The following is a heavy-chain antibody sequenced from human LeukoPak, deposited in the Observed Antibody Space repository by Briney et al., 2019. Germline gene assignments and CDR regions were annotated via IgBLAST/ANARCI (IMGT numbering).Heavy chain of an antibody. D-gene: IGHD3-10*01. CDR1: GGSISSYY. Sequence: SETLSLTCTVSGGSISSYYWSWIRQPPGKGLEWIGYIYYSGSTYYNPSLKSRVTISVDTSKNQFSLKLSSVTAADTAVYYCALSSRGLFDYWGQGTLVTVSS. CDR2: IYYSGST. V-gene: IGHV4-59*06. CDR3: ALSSRGLFDY. J-gene: IGHJ4*02.